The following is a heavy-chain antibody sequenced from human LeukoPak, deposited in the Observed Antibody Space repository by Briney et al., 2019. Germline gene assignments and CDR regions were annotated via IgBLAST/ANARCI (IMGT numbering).Heavy chain of an antibody. CDR3: AREGAMPDY. D-gene: IGHD2-2*01. J-gene: IGHJ4*02. Sequence: ASVKVSCKASGYTFTSYGISWVRQAPGQGLEWMGWISANNGNTKYVQKFQGRVTMTRNTSISTAYMELSSLRSEDTAVYYCAREGAMPDYWGQGTLVTVSS. CDR2: ISANNGNT. CDR1: GYTFTSYG. V-gene: IGHV1-18*01.